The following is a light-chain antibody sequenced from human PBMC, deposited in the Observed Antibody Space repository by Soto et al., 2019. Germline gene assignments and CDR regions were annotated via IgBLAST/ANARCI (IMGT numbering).Light chain of an antibody. J-gene: IGLJ1*01. Sequence: QSALTQPASVSGSPGQSITISCTGTSSDVGSYNLVSWYQQHPGKAPKLMIYEGNKRPSGVPNRCSGSKSANTASLTISGLQTEDEADYYCCSYAGTNTFVFGTGTKLTVL. CDR3: CSYAGTNTFV. CDR1: SSDVGSYNL. V-gene: IGLV2-23*01. CDR2: EGN.